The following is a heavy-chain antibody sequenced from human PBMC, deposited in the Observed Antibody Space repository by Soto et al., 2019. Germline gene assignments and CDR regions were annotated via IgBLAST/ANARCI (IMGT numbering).Heavy chain of an antibody. Sequence: PSESLSLTGAVCGGAFSGYCCSWIRQPPGKGLEWIGEINHSGSTNYNPSLKSRVTISVDTSKNQFALKLSSVTAADTAVYYCARGPLVTYYYDSSGYYVGFDPWGQGTLVTVPS. J-gene: IGHJ5*02. CDR1: GGAFSGYC. CDR2: INHSGST. V-gene: IGHV4-34*01. D-gene: IGHD3-22*01. CDR3: ARGPLVTYYYDSSGYYVGFDP.